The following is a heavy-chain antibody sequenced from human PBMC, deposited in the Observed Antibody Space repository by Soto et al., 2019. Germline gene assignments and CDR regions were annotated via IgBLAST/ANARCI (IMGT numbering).Heavy chain of an antibody. V-gene: IGHV3-30*18. J-gene: IGHJ4*02. CDR3: AKGYSGSYPGGADY. CDR1: GFTFSTYG. D-gene: IGHD1-26*01. CDR2: ISYDGSKE. Sequence: QVQLVESGGGVVQPGRSLRLSCSPAGFTFSTYGMHWVRQAPGKGLEWVAIISYDGSKEYYADSVKGRFTISRDNSKNTLYMQLNSLRAEDTAVYYCAKGYSGSYPGGADYWGQGTLVTVSS.